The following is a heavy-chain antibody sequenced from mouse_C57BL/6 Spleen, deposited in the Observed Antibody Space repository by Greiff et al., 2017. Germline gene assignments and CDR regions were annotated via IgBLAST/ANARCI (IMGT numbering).Heavy chain of an antibody. Sequence: VQRVESGAELVRPGASVTLSCKASGYTFTDYEMHWVKQTPVHGLEWIGAIDPETGGTAYNQKFKGKAILTADKSSSTAYMELRSLTSEDSAVYYCTSSDYYGRDPCYFDVWGTGTTVTVSS. V-gene: IGHV1-15*01. CDR3: TSSDYYGRDPCYFDV. D-gene: IGHD1-1*01. CDR1: GYTFTDYE. CDR2: IDPETGGT. J-gene: IGHJ1*03.